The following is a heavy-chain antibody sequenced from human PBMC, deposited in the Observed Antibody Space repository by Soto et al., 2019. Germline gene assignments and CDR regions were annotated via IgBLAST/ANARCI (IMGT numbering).Heavy chain of an antibody. V-gene: IGHV1-8*01. D-gene: IGHD3-16*01. J-gene: IGHJ6*03. CDR3: ARAWGADYYYYYYMDV. Sequence: ASVKVSGKASGYTFTSYDVNWVRQATGQGLEWMGWMNPNSGNTGYAQKFQGRVTMTRNTSISTAYMELSSLRSEDTAVYYCARAWGADYYYYYYMDVWGKRTTVTVSS. CDR1: GYTFTSYD. CDR2: MNPNSGNT.